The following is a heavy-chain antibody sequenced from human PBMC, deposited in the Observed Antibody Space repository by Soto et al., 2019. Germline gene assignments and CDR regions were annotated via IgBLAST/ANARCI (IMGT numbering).Heavy chain of an antibody. CDR2: ISPSGGST. Sequence: QVQLVQSGAEVKKPGASVKVSCKASGYTFTDYYMHWVRQAPGQGLEWMGIISPSGGSTYAQKFQGRVTVTRDTSTSTVYMELSSLRSEDTDVYYCARDGSSDWLTWFDPWGQGTLVTVSS. V-gene: IGHV1-46*01. J-gene: IGHJ5*02. CDR3: ARDGSSDWLTWFDP. CDR1: GYTFTDYY. D-gene: IGHD6-19*01.